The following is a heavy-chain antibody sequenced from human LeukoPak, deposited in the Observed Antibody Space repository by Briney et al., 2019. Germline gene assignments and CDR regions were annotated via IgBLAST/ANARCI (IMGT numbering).Heavy chain of an antibody. CDR3: ARAMLLWFGELQDNWFDP. CDR2: MNPNSGNT. Sequence: ASVKVSCKASGYTFTSYDINWVRQATGQGLEWMGWMNPNSGNTGYAQKFQGRVTMTRNTSISTAYMELSRLRSDDTAVYYCARAMLLWFGELQDNWFDPWGQGTLVTVSS. V-gene: IGHV1-8*01. D-gene: IGHD3-10*01. CDR1: GYTFTSYD. J-gene: IGHJ5*02.